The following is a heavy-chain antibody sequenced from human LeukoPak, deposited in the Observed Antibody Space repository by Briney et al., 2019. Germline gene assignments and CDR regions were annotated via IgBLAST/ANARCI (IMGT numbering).Heavy chain of an antibody. D-gene: IGHD6-13*01. CDR1: GFTVSSNY. J-gene: IGHJ4*02. Sequence: GGSLRLSCAASGFTVSSNYMSWVRQAPGKGLEWVSVTYSGGSTYYADSVKGRFTISRDNSKNTLYLQMNSLRAEDTAVYYCASSSIAAAGTPDYFDYWGQGTLVTVSS. CDR2: TYSGGST. CDR3: ASSSIAAAGTPDYFDY. V-gene: IGHV3-66*01.